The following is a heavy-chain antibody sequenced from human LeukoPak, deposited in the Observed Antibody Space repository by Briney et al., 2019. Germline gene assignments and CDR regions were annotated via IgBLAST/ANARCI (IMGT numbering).Heavy chain of an antibody. CDR2: IYSGGST. Sequence: GGSLRLSCAAAGFTVSSNYMSWVRQAPGKGLEWVSVIYSGGSTYYPDSVKGRFTISRDNSKNTLYLQMNSLRAEDTAVYYCARGQRWLSFDYWGQGTLVTVSS. V-gene: IGHV3-66*01. CDR3: ARGQRWLSFDY. CDR1: GFTVSSNY. D-gene: IGHD5-24*01. J-gene: IGHJ4*02.